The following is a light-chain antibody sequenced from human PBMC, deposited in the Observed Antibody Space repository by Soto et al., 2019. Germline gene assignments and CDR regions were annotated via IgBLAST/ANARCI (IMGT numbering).Light chain of an antibody. V-gene: IGKV3-20*01. CDR1: QSVSNSY. CDR2: GAS. J-gene: IGKJ1*01. Sequence: EIVLTQSPGTLSLSPGERATLSCRASQSVSNSYLAWYQQKPGQAPRLLIYGASSRATGIPDRFSGSGSGTDFALTISRLEPEDFAVYHCQQYGGPPWTFGQGTKV. CDR3: QQYGGPPWT.